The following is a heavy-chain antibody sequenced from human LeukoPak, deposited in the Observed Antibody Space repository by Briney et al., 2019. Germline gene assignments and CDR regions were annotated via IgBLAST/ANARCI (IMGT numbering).Heavy chain of an antibody. CDR2: ISSSSSTI. D-gene: IGHD1-1*01. J-gene: IGHJ4*02. V-gene: IGHV3-48*01. CDR3: AREHFANEDLTDEFGPGFDY. Sequence: GGSLRLSCAASGFTFSSYEMNWVRQAPGKGLEWVSYISSSSSTIYYADSVKGRFTISRDNAKNSLYLQMNSLRAEDTAVYYCAREHFANEDLTDEFGPGFDYWGQGTLVTVSS. CDR1: GFTFSSYE.